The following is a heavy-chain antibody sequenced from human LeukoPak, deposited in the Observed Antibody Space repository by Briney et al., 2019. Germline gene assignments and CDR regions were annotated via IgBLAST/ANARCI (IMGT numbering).Heavy chain of an antibody. V-gene: IGHV3-66*01. CDR1: GFTVSTNY. D-gene: IGHD4-17*01. Sequence: GSLRLSCAASGFTVSTNYMSWVRQAPGKGLEWVSLIYSGGGTCYADSVKGRFTISRDNSRNTLSLQMNSLRVDDTAVYYCARGFRSVTTWGYFDYWGQGALVTVSS. CDR3: ARGFRSVTTWGYFDY. CDR2: IYSGGGT. J-gene: IGHJ4*02.